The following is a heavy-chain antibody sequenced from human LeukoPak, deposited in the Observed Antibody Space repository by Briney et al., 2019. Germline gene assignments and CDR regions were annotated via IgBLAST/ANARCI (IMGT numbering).Heavy chain of an antibody. J-gene: IGHJ4*02. CDR3: ARRTDGSSWPFGY. Sequence: GESLKISCKGSGYSFTNYWIGWVRQMPGKGLEWMGIIYPGDSDTRYSPSFQGQVTISADKSISTAYLQWSSVKASDTAMYYCARRTDGSSWPFGYWGQGTLVTVSS. D-gene: IGHD6-13*01. CDR2: IYPGDSDT. V-gene: IGHV5-51*01. CDR1: GYSFTNYW.